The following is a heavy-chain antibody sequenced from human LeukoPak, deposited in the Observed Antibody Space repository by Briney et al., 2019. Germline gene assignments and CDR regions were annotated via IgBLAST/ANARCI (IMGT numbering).Heavy chain of an antibody. CDR3: ARNLQTLGYCSSTSCYTGGYYYGMDV. CDR2: INPNSGGT. D-gene: IGHD2-2*02. Sequence: ASVKVSCKASGYTFTGYYMNWVRQAPGQGLEWMGWINPNSGGTNYAQKFQGRVTMTRDTSISTAYMELSRLRSDDTAVYYCARNLQTLGYCSSTSCYTGGYYYGMDVWGQGTTVTVSS. CDR1: GYTFTGYY. J-gene: IGHJ6*02. V-gene: IGHV1-2*02.